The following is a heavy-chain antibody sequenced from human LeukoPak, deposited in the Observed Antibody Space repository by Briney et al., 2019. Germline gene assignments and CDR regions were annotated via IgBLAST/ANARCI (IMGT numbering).Heavy chain of an antibody. Sequence: PGGSLRLSCEASGSTFNYFWMSWVRQAPGKGLEWVANIKHDGSETHYVDSMKGRFTISRDNAKNSPSLQMNSLRAEDTAIYHCARVSHLAAPSTYYYDMDVWGKGTTVTVSS. V-gene: IGHV3-7*04. D-gene: IGHD6-25*01. CDR3: ARVSHLAAPSTYYYDMDV. CDR1: GSTFNYFW. J-gene: IGHJ6*03. CDR2: IKHDGSET.